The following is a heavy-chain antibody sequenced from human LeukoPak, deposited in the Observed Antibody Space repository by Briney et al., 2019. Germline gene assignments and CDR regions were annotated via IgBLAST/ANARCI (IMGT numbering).Heavy chain of an antibody. V-gene: IGHV3-30-3*01. CDR3: ARDSRYCSSTSCYMED. CDR1: GFTFNIYA. D-gene: IGHD2-2*02. J-gene: IGHJ4*02. Sequence: GGSLRLSCAASGFTFNIYAIHWVRQAPGKGLEWVAVISYDGSNKYYADSVKGRFTISRDNSKNTLYLQMNSLRAEDTAVYYCARDSRYCSSTSCYMEDWGQGTLVTVSS. CDR2: ISYDGSNK.